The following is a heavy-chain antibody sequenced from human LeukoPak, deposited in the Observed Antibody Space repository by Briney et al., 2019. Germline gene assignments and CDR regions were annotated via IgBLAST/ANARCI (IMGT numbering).Heavy chain of an antibody. CDR2: VGTAGDT. D-gene: IGHD6-19*01. J-gene: IGHJ4*02. Sequence: GGSLRLSCAASGFTFSSYDMHWVRQATGKGLEWVSVVGTAGDTYYADSVKGRFTISRDNSKNTLYLQMNSLRAEDTAVYYCAKDHAYSSGWYLDPPDYWGQGTLVTVSS. CDR3: AKDHAYSSGWYLDPPDY. V-gene: IGHV3-13*01. CDR1: GFTFSSYD.